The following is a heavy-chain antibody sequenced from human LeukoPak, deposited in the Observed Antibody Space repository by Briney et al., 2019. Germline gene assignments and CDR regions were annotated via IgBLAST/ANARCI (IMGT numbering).Heavy chain of an antibody. J-gene: IGHJ4*02. D-gene: IGHD2-21*02. CDR2: ISTVGSTI. V-gene: IGHV3-11*04. CDR1: GFTVTSNY. Sequence: GGSLRLSCAASGFTVTSNYMSWVRQAPGRGLEWVSYISTVGSTIYYSDSVKGRFTISRDNAKKSLSLQMSSLSAADTAVYYCAGGPVVTTFDYWGQGTLVTVSS. CDR3: AGGPVVTTFDY.